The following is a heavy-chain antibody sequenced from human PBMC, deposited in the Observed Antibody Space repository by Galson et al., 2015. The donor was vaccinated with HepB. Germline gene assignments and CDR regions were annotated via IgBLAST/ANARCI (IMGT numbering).Heavy chain of an antibody. D-gene: IGHD3-22*01. CDR1: GFTFSSYA. J-gene: IGHJ6*02. Sequence: SLRLSCAASGFTFSSYAMSWVRQAPGKGLEWVSAISGSGGSTYYADSVKGRFTISRDNSKNTLYLQMNSLRAEDTAVYYCAKSSGVSRVIDRDDSSGYYPGGYYGMDVWGQGTTVTVSS. CDR3: AKSSGVSRVIDRDDSSGYYPGGYYGMDV. V-gene: IGHV3-23*01. CDR2: ISGSGGST.